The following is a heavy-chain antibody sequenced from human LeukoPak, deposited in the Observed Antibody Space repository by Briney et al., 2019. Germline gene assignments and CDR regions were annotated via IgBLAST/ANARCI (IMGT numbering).Heavy chain of an antibody. D-gene: IGHD6-13*01. V-gene: IGHV3-66*01. CDR2: IYSGGST. CDR1: EFTVSSYR. J-gene: IGHJ4*02. CDR3: ARDIDIATGGTDY. Sequence: GGSLRLSCAASEFTVSSYRMSWVHQAPGKGLEWVSLIYSGGSTKYADSVKGRFTISRDNSKNTMYLQMKSLRAEDTALYYCARDIDIATGGTDYWGQGTLVTVSS.